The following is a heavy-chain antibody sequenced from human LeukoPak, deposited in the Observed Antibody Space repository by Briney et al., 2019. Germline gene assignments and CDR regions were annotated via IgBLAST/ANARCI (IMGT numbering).Heavy chain of an antibody. CDR1: GGSISSSSYY. V-gene: IGHV4-39*01. D-gene: IGHD6-25*01. CDR2: IYYSGST. CDR3: ARHSGRRYFDY. J-gene: IGHJ4*02. Sequence: KSSETLSLTCTVSGGSISSSSYYWGWIRQPPGKGLEWIGSIYYSGSTYYNPSLKSRVTISVDTSKNQFSLRLSSVTAADTAVYYCARHSGRRYFDYWGQGTLVTVSS.